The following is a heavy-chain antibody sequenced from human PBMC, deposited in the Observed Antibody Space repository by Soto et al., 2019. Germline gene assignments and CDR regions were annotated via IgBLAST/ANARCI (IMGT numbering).Heavy chain of an antibody. J-gene: IGHJ4*02. D-gene: IGHD2-2*01. V-gene: IGHV2-5*02. CDR3: AHGSCSSADCYPNPYLDY. Sequence: QITLKESGPTLVKPTQTLTLTCTFSGFSLSTTAEGVGWIRQPPGKALEWLALTYWDDDERYSPSPKSRLTITKDTSKNQVVLTMSNVDPVDCATYYCAHGSCSSADCYPNPYLDYWGQGIRVTVSS. CDR1: GFSLSTTAEG. CDR2: TYWDDDE.